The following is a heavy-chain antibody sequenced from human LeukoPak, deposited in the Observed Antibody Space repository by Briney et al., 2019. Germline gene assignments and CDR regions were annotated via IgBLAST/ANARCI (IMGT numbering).Heavy chain of an antibody. V-gene: IGHV1-69*06. CDR1: GGTFSSYA. J-gene: IGHJ4*02. CDR3: AREGNTAMVTGALHYYDSSGYSY. D-gene: IGHD3-22*01. Sequence: SVKVSCKASGGTFSSYAISWVRQAPGQGLEWMGGIIPIFGTANYAQKFQGRVTITADKSTSTAYMELSSLRSEDTAVYYCAREGNTAMVTGALHYYDSSGYSYWGQGTLVTVSS. CDR2: IIPIFGTA.